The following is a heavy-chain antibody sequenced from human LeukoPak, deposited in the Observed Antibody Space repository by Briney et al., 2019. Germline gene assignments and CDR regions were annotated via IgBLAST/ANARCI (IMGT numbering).Heavy chain of an antibody. Sequence: SGTLSLTCAVSGGSISSSNWWSWVRQPPGKGLEWIGEIYHSGSTNYNPSLKSRVTISVDKSKNQFSLKLRSVTAADTAIYFCAKHGMWLVWLEHWGQGTLVTVSS. CDR1: GGSISSSNW. CDR2: IYHSGST. D-gene: IGHD6-19*01. J-gene: IGHJ1*01. CDR3: AKHGMWLVWLEH. V-gene: IGHV4-4*02.